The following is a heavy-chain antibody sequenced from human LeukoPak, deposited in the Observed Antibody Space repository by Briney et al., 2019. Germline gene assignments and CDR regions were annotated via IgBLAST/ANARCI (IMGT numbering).Heavy chain of an antibody. CDR3: ARDLYCSSTSCYMGFFDY. CDR2: ISSSSSYI. CDR1: GFTFSSYS. V-gene: IGHV3-21*01. J-gene: IGHJ4*02. D-gene: IGHD2-2*02. Sequence: SGGSLRLSCAASGFTFSSYSMNWVRQAPGKGLECVSSISSSSSYIYYADSVKGGFTISRDNAKNSLYLQMNSLRAEDTAVYYCARDLYCSSTSCYMGFFDYWGQGTLVTVSS.